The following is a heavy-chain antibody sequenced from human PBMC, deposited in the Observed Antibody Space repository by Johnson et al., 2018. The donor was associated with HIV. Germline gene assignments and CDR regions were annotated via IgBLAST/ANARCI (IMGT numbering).Heavy chain of an antibody. Sequence: QVQLVESGGGVVQPGRSLRLSCAASGFTFSSYGMHWVRQAPGKGLEWVAVIWYDGSNKYYADSVKGRFTISRDNSKNTLYLQMNSLSAEDTAVYYCAKAFSSSWSDAFDIWGQGTMVTVSS. D-gene: IGHD6-13*01. V-gene: IGHV3-33*06. J-gene: IGHJ3*02. CDR1: GFTFSSYG. CDR2: IWYDGSNK. CDR3: AKAFSSSWSDAFDI.